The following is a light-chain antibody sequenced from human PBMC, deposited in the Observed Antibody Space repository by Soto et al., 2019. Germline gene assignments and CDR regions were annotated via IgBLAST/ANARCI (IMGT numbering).Light chain of an antibody. Sequence: EIVMTQEQASWYVSPGDRASLSGRASQRVSRKLARLPPAPGQAPSLLSYGASTRATGVPVRFSGSGSGTEFTLTINSLQSEDFAVYYCQQYNNWPHTFGQGTKVDIK. V-gene: IGKV3-15*01. CDR1: QRVSRK. CDR2: GAS. J-gene: IGKJ2*01. CDR3: QQYNNWPHT.